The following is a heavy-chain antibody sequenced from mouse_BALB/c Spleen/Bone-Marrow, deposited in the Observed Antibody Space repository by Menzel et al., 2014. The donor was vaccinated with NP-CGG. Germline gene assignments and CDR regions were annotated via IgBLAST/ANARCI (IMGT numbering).Heavy chain of an antibody. CDR2: IWTGGST. D-gene: IGHD2-14*01. CDR1: GFSLTSNG. Sequence: VHLVESGPGLVAPSQSLSITCTVSGFSLTSNGVHWVRQPPGKGLEWLGVIWTGGSTNYNSALMSRLSISKDNSKSQVFLKMNSLQTDDTAMYYCARGAYYRFFYYWGQGTTLTVSS. J-gene: IGHJ2*01. CDR3: ARGAYYRFFYY. V-gene: IGHV2-9*02.